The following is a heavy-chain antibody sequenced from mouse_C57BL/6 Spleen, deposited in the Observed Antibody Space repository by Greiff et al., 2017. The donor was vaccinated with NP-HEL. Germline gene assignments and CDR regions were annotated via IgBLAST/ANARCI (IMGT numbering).Heavy chain of an antibody. CDR1: GFSLTSYG. Sequence: VQGVESGPGLVQPSQSLSITCTVSGFSLTSYGVHWVRQSPGKGLEWLGVIWRGGSTDYNAAFMSRLSITKDNSKSQVFFKMNSLQADDTAIYYCAKFSGYYGYLDYWGQGTTLTVSS. J-gene: IGHJ2*01. D-gene: IGHD2-3*01. CDR3: AKFSGYYGYLDY. V-gene: IGHV2-5*01. CDR2: IWRGGST.